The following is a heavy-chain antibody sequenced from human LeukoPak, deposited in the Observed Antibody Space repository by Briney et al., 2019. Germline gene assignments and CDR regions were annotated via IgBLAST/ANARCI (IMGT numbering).Heavy chain of an antibody. J-gene: IGHJ6*03. Sequence: GGSLKLSCAASGFTFSGSAMHWVRQAPGKGLEWILHISTSGSIIHYADSVKGRFTISRDNAKNSLYLQMNSLRAEDTALYFCARDATTEPGTVYMDVWGKGTTVTISS. D-gene: IGHD6-13*01. CDR2: ISTSGSII. CDR3: ARDATTEPGTVYMDV. CDR1: GFTFSGSA. V-gene: IGHV3-48*03.